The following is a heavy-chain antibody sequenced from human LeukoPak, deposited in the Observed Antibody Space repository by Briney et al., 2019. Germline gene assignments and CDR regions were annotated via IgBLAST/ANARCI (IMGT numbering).Heavy chain of an antibody. CDR1: GFTFSSYS. J-gene: IGHJ6*03. CDR2: TSSSSSTI. CDR3: ARVSLWFGEYYMDV. D-gene: IGHD3-10*01. Sequence: GGSLRLSCAASGFTFSSYSMNWVRQAPGKGLEWVSYTSSSSSTIYYADPVKGRFTISRDNAKNSLYLQMNSLRAEDTAVYYCARVSLWFGEYYMDVWGKGTTVTVSS. V-gene: IGHV3-48*01.